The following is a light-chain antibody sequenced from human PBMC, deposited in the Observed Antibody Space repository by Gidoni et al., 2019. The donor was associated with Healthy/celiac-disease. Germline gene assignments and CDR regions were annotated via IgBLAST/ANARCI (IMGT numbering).Light chain of an antibody. CDR3: SSYTSSSDV. J-gene: IGLJ1*01. CDR2: DVS. V-gene: IGLV2-14*03. CDR1: SSDVGGYNY. Sequence: QSALTQPASVSGPPGQSITISCTGTSSDVGGYNYVTWYQQHPGKAPELMIYDVSNRPSGVSNRFSGSKSGNTASLTISGLQAEDEADYYCSSYTSSSDVFGTGTKVTVL.